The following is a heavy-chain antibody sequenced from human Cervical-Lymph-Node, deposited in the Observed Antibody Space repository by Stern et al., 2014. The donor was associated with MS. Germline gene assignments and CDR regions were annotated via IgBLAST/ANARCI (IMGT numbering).Heavy chain of an antibody. D-gene: IGHD6-6*01. CDR2: RNPNIGNT. CDR3: ARGLVVSSSLWFDP. Sequence: VQLVQSGAEVKKPGASVKVSCKASGYTFINYDINWVRQAPGPGLEWIGWRNPNIGNTGYAQEFQGRVTMTTNTSISTVYMELSSLTSDDTAVYYCARGLVVSSSLWFDPWGQGTLVTVSS. CDR1: GYTFINYD. V-gene: IGHV1-8*01. J-gene: IGHJ5*02.